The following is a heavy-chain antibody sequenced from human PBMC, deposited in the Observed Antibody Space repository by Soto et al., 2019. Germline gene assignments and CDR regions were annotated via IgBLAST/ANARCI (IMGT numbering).Heavy chain of an antibody. Sequence: QVQLVQSGAEVKKPGASVKVSCKASGYTFTGYYMPWVRQAPGQGLEWMGWINPNSGGTNYAQKFQGWVTMTRETSISTAYMELSRLRSDDTAVYYCAREGITGTTEAFDIWGQGTMVTVSS. CDR3: AREGITGTTEAFDI. D-gene: IGHD1-20*01. CDR2: INPNSGGT. J-gene: IGHJ3*02. V-gene: IGHV1-2*04. CDR1: GYTFTGYY.